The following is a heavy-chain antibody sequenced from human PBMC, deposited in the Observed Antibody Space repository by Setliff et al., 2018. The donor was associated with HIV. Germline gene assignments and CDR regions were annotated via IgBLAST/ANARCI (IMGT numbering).Heavy chain of an antibody. CDR1: GYTFSAYY. CDR3: ARKRRDYYGSGSYFGSYFYYHMDV. D-gene: IGHD3-10*01. J-gene: IGHJ6*03. V-gene: IGHV1-2*02. Sequence: ASVKVSCKASGYTFSAYYIHWVRQAPGQGLERMGWMNPNSGGANSARMFQGKINMTRDSSINTAYLELSNLTYDDSAIYYCARKRRDYYGSGSYFGSYFYYHMDVWGQGTTVTVSS. CDR2: MNPNSGGA.